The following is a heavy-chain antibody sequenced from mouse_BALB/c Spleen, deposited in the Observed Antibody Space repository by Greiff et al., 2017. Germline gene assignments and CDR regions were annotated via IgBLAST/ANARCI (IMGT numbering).Heavy chain of an antibody. J-gene: IGHJ4*01. CDR1: GYAFSSYW. CDR3: ARWGWDKFEDYAIDY. D-gene: IGHD3-3*01. V-gene: IGHV1-80*01. Sequence: QVQLKQSGAELVRPGSSVKISCKASGYAFSSYWMNWVKQRPGQGLEWIGQINPGDGDTNYNGKFKGKATLTADKSSSTAYMQLSSLTSEDSAVYFCARWGWDKFEDYAIDYWGQGTSVTVSS. CDR2: INPGDGDT.